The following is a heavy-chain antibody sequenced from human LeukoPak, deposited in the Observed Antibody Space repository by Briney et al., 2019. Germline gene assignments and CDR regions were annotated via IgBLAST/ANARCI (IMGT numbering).Heavy chain of an antibody. J-gene: IGHJ4*02. V-gene: IGHV3-74*01. CDR3: AGGPWELDY. D-gene: IGHD1-26*01. CDR2: INSDGSNT. Sequence: PGGSLRLSCAASGFTFSNFWMYWVRQAPGKGLVWVSRINSDGSNTNYADSVKGRFTIARDNAKNTLFLQMNSLRAEDTAVYYCAGGPWELDYWGQGTLVTVSS. CDR1: GFTFSNFW.